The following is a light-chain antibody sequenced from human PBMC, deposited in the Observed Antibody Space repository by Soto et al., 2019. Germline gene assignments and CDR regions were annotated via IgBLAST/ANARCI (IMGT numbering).Light chain of an antibody. CDR3: NSYAGGDWV. J-gene: IGLJ3*02. CDR2: EVS. CDR1: SSDVGRYNY. Sequence: QSVLTQPPSASGSLGQSVTIPCTGTSSDVGRYNYDSWYQQHPGKVPKLLIYEVSNRPSGVPDRFSGSKSGNTASLTVSGLQPEDEADYYCNSYAGGDWVFGVGTKVTV. V-gene: IGLV2-8*01.